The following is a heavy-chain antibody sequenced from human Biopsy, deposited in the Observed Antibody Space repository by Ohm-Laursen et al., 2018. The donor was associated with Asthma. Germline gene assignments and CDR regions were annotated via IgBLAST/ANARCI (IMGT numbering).Heavy chain of an antibody. D-gene: IGHD3-16*02. CDR3: TTGVIAAGDTNLDY. V-gene: IGHV3-73*01. CDR1: GLTFSGYP. J-gene: IGHJ4*02. Sequence: SLRLSCSVSGLTFSGYPMHWVRQTPGKGLEWVGRIRSKANNQTTAYAAAVEDRFSISRDDSKDTAFLHMNRLKTDDTAVYFCTTGVIAAGDTNLDYWGQGILVTVSS. CDR2: IRSKANNQTT.